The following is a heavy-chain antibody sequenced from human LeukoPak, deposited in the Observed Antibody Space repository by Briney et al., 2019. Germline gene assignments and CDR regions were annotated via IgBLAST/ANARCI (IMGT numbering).Heavy chain of an antibody. CDR2: IKKDGSEK. CDR3: AREIPGQQVALDY. J-gene: IGHJ4*02. CDR1: GFIFSTYW. V-gene: IGHV3-7*01. D-gene: IGHD6-13*01. Sequence: PGGSLRLSCAASGFIFSTYWMRWVRPAPGKGLEGGANIKKDGSEKYYADSVKGQFTISRDNAKNLLYLHMNTLRAEDTAVYYCAREIPGQQVALDYWGQGTLVTVSS.